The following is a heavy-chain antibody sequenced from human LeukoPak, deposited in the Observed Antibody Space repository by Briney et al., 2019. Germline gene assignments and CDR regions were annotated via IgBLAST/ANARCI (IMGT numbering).Heavy chain of an antibody. CDR3: ARDRVGAAYYFDY. CDR1: GYTFTSYD. V-gene: IGHV1-2*02. Sequence: ASVKVSCKASGYTFTSYDINWVRQATGQGLEWMGWINPNSGGTNYAQKFQGRVTMTRDTSISTAYMELSRLRSDDTAVYYCARDRVGAAYYFDYWGQGALVTVSS. J-gene: IGHJ4*02. D-gene: IGHD1-26*01. CDR2: INPNSGGT.